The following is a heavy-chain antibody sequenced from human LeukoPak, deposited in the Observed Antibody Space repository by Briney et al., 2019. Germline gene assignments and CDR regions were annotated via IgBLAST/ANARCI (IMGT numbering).Heavy chain of an antibody. J-gene: IGHJ4*02. CDR1: GFTFSSYS. CDR3: ARDVYCSSTSCYEFDY. Sequence: GGSLRLSCAASGFTFSSYSMNWVRQAPGKGLEWVPSISSSSSYIYYADSVKGRFTISRDNAKNSLYLQMNSLRAEDTAVYYCARDVYCSSTSCYEFDYWGQGTLVTVSS. D-gene: IGHD2-2*01. CDR2: ISSSSSYI. V-gene: IGHV3-21*01.